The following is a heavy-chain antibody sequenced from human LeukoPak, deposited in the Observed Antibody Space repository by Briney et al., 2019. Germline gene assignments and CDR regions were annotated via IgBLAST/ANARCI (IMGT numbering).Heavy chain of an antibody. D-gene: IGHD5-12*01. CDR3: ARAKTTIVDTNWFDP. J-gene: IGHJ5*02. CDR1: GGSFSGYY. CDR2: INHSGST. V-gene: IGHV4-34*01. Sequence: PSETLSLTCAVYGGSFSGYYWSWIRQPPGKGLEWIGEINHSGSTNYNPSLKSRVTISVDTSKNQFSLKRSSVTAADTAVYYCARAKTTIVDTNWFDPWGQGTLVTVSS.